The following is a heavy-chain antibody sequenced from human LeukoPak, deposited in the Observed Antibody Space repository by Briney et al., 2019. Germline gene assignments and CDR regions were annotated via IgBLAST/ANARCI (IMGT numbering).Heavy chain of an antibody. CDR2: IYYSGST. Sequence: PSETLSLTCTVSGGSISSYYWSWIRQPPGKGLEWIGYIYYSGSTYYNPSLKSQVTISVDTSKNQFSLKLSSVTAADTAVYYCARHHKEWELPGLNWFDPWGRGTLVTVSS. J-gene: IGHJ5*02. CDR1: GGSISSYY. V-gene: IGHV4-59*04. D-gene: IGHD1-26*01. CDR3: ARHHKEWELPGLNWFDP.